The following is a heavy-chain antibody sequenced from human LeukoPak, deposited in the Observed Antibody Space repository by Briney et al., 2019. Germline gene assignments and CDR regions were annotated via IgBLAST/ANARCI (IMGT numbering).Heavy chain of an antibody. CDR1: RFTFSTYW. V-gene: IGHV3-74*01. CDR3: ARDRDSGFWSGYFIKDNWFDP. D-gene: IGHD3-3*01. CDR2: INSDGSST. Sequence: GGSLRLSCAASRFTFSTYWMHWVRQAPGKGLVWVSRINSDGSSTGYADSVKGRFTISRDNAKNTLYLQMNSLRAEDTAVYYCARDRDSGFWSGYFIKDNWFDPWGQGTLVTVSS. J-gene: IGHJ5*02.